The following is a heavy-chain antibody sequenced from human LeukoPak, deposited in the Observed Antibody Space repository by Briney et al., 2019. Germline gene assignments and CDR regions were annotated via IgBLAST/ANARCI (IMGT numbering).Heavy chain of an antibody. V-gene: IGHV4-59*12. D-gene: IGHD2-2*02. CDR1: GASISSYY. J-gene: IGHJ4*02. Sequence: PSETLSLTCAVSGASISSYYWSWIRQPPGKGLEWIGYILYSGNTNYNPSVKSRVTMSVDTSKNQFSLELTSVTAADTAVYYCARGYCSTTSCYTQLDYWGQGTLVTVSS. CDR2: ILYSGNT. CDR3: ARGYCSTTSCYTQLDY.